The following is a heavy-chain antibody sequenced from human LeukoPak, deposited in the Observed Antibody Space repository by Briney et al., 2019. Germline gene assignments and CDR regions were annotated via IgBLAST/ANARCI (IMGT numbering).Heavy chain of an antibody. J-gene: IGHJ4*02. CDR3: AKGRYGSSRYPFDY. D-gene: IGHD6-13*01. V-gene: IGHV3-21*04. Sequence: GGSLRLSCAASGFTFSSYAMSWVRQAPGKGLEWVSSISSSSGFIYYADSVKGRFTISRDNAKNSLYLQMNSLRAEDTAVYYCAKGRYGSSRYPFDYWGQGTLVTVSS. CDR1: GFTFSSYA. CDR2: ISSSSGFI.